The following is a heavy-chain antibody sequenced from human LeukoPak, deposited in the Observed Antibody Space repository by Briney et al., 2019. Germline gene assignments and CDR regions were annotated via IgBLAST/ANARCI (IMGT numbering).Heavy chain of an antibody. J-gene: IGHJ6*02. CDR2: ISPNGYT. V-gene: IGHV4-59*08. CDR3: TRHDVVPIIGHGMAV. Sequence: WETLSLTCTVSGASIGSYYWSWIRQPPGKGLEWSGYISPNGYTLYTPSLRSRVTISRDTSDNQFSLILSSVTAADTAIYYCTRHDVVPIIGHGMAVWGQGTTVTVSS. D-gene: IGHD2-2*01. CDR1: GASIGSYY.